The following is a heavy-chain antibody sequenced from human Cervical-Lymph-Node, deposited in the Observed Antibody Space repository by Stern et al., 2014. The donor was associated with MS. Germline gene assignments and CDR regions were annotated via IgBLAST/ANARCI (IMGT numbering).Heavy chain of an antibody. Sequence: QVQLQESGPGLVKPSETLSLTCTVSGGSVSSDASYWSWLRQPPGKGLEWIGHIYYSGRTNYNPSLKSLASISVDSSKNTFILMLSSETAADTSVDYGARDSHTNYVLFGMDVWGQGTTVTVSS. D-gene: IGHD4-11*01. CDR3: ARDSHTNYVLFGMDV. CDR2: IYYSGRT. J-gene: IGHJ6*01. V-gene: IGHV4-61*08. CDR1: GGSVSSDASY.